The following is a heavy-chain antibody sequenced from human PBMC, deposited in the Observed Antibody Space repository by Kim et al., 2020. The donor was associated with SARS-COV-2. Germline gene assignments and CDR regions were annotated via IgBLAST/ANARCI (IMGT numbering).Heavy chain of an antibody. J-gene: IGHJ3*02. V-gene: IGHV4-31*03. D-gene: IGHD3-3*01. CDR1: AGSINSRGYY. CDR2: IYYSGYT. Sequence: SETLSLTCTVSAGSINSRGYYWSWIRQHPGKGLEFIGYIYYSGYTHYNSSLKSRADISIDKSKNQFSLTLTSVTAADTAVYYCVRNTIDGVNAFDIWGQGTLVSVSS. CDR3: VRNTIDGVNAFDI.